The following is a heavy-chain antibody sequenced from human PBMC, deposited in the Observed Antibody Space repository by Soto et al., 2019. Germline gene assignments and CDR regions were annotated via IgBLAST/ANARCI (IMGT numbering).Heavy chain of an antibody. V-gene: IGHV4-59*01. D-gene: IGHD3-10*01. CDR2: IYYRGST. CDR3: ARLLFGAANWFDP. J-gene: IGHJ5*02. Sequence: SETLSLTCTVSGGSISSYYWSWMRQSPGKGLEWIGYIYYRGSTNYNPSLKSRVTISVDTSKNQFSLKLSSVTAADTAVYYCARLLFGAANWFDPWGQGTLVTVS. CDR1: GGSISSYY.